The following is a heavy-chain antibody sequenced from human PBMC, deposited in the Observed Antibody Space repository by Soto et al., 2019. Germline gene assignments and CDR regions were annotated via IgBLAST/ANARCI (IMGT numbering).Heavy chain of an antibody. D-gene: IGHD1-1*01. J-gene: IGHJ1*01. CDR1: GFTFISYA. V-gene: IGHV3-30-3*02. Sequence: QVRLVESGGGVVQPGRSLRLSCVASGFTFISYALHWVRQAPGKGLEWVALISNEGMNTFYADSVKGRMTVSRDKAEKTMYLQMNSLTAEDTSVYYCAKGLRFMEHWGQGTVVTVSS. CDR2: ISNEGMNT. CDR3: AKGLRFMEH.